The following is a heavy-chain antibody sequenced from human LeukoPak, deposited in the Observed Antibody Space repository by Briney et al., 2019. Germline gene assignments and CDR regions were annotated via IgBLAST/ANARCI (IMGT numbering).Heavy chain of an antibody. CDR3: ARDHVLRFLEWYGGRDYYYYMDV. CDR1: GGTFSSYA. CDR2: IIPILGIA. Sequence: ASVKVSCKASGGTFSSYAISWVRQAPGQGLEWMGRIIPILGIANYAQKFQGRVTITADKSTSTAYMELSSLRSEDTAVYYCARDHVLRFLEWYGGRDYYYYMDVWGKGTTVTVSS. J-gene: IGHJ6*03. V-gene: IGHV1-69*04. D-gene: IGHD3-3*01.